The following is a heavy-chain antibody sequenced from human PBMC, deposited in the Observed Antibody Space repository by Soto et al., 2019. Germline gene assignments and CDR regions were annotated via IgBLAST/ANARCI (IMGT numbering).Heavy chain of an antibody. CDR3: ARWSGVGVAGMDV. CDR1: GDSINSGDYY. V-gene: IGHV4-30-4*01. Sequence: QVQLQESGPRPVKPLQTLSLTCTVSGDSINSGDYYWSWIRQPPGRGLEWVGYSFYSGITDYNPSLKSRMTISMDTSKNQFSLRLNSVTAADTAVYFCARWSGVGVAGMDVWGQGTTVSVSS. J-gene: IGHJ6*02. CDR2: SFYSGIT. D-gene: IGHD3-10*01.